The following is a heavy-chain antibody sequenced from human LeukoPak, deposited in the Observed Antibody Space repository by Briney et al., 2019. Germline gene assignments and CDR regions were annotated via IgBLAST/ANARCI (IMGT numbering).Heavy chain of an antibody. CDR1: GGSFSGYY. J-gene: IGHJ4*02. V-gene: IGHV4-34*01. CDR3: ARARSHYVWGSYRSYFDY. Sequence: SETLSLTCAVYGGSFSGYYWSWIRQPPGKGLEWIGEINHSGSTNYNPSLKSRVTISVDTSKHQFSLKLSSVTAADTAVYYCARARSHYVWGSYRSYFDYWGQVTLVTVSS. D-gene: IGHD3-16*02. CDR2: INHSGST.